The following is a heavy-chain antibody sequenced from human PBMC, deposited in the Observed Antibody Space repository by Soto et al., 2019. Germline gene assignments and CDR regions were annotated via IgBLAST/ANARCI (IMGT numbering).Heavy chain of an antibody. J-gene: IGHJ6*02. CDR3: ARTRSFTLGFYYDGMDV. CDR1: GYSFASYW. V-gene: IGHV5-51*01. D-gene: IGHD6-6*01. Sequence: GESLKISCQGSGYSFASYWIGWVRQMPGKDLEWMGIIYPGDSDTRYSPSFQGQVTISADKSLRTAYLQWTSLQASDTALYYCARTRSFTLGFYYDGMDVWGQGTTVTVSS. CDR2: IYPGDSDT.